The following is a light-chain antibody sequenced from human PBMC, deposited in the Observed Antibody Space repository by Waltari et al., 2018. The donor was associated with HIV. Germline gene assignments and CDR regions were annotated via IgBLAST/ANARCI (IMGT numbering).Light chain of an antibody. V-gene: IGKV3-20*01. Sequence: EIALTQSPGTLSLSPGERATIACRASPGVSSNYLAWYQQKPGQAPRLPIYGASSRATGIPDRFSGSGSRTDFTLTISRLEPEDFAVYYCQHYDDSPPWTFGQGTKVEIK. CDR2: GAS. CDR3: QHYDDSPPWT. J-gene: IGKJ1*01. CDR1: PGVSSNY.